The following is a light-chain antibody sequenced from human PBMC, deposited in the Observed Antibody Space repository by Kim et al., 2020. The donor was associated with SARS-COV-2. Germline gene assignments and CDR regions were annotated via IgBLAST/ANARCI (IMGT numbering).Light chain of an antibody. CDR1: RLGDTS. J-gene: IGLJ2*01. Sequence: SYELTQPPSVSVSPGQTASFTCSGVRLGDTSACWYQQKPGQSPVLVIYQDDRRPSGIPDRFSGSNSGNTATLTISGTQPMDEADYYCQAWDTSVVFGGGTKLAVL. CDR2: QDD. CDR3: QAWDTSVV. V-gene: IGLV3-1*01.